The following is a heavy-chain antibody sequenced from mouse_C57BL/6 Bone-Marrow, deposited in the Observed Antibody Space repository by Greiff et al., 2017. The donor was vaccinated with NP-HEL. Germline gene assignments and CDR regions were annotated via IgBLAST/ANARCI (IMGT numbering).Heavy chain of an antibody. CDR1: GFTFSDYG. Sequence: EVMLVESGGGLVQPGWSLKLSCAASGFTFSDYGMAWVRQAPRKGPEWVAFISNLAYSIYYADTVTGRFTISRENAKNTLYLEMSSLRSEDTAMYYCARWDYSNYYYAMDYWGQGTSVTVSS. D-gene: IGHD2-5*01. V-gene: IGHV5-15*01. CDR3: ARWDYSNYYYAMDY. J-gene: IGHJ4*01. CDR2: ISNLAYSI.